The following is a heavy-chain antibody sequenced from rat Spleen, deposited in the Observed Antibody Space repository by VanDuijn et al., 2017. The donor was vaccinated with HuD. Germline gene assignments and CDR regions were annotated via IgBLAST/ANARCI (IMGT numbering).Heavy chain of an antibody. CDR3: AQGKDGSYYPFDY. CDR2: ISTGGGNT. V-gene: IGHV5S13*01. J-gene: IGHJ2*01. Sequence: EVQLVESGGGLVQPGRSLKLSCAASGFTYSNYVMAWVRQAPTKGLEWVASISTGGGNTYYRDSVKGRFTISRDNAKNTLYLQRDSLRSEETATYYCAQGKDGSYYPFDYWGQGGMVTVSS. CDR1: GFTYSNYV. D-gene: IGHD1-12*02.